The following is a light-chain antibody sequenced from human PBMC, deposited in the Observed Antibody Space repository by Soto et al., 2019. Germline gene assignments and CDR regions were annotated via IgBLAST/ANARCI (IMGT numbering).Light chain of an antibody. CDR1: SSDIGASDY. J-gene: IGLJ2*01. Sequence: QSALTQPASVSGSPGQSITISCTGTSSDIGASDYVSWYQQHPDKAPKLIIYNINYRPSGISSRFSGSKSGNTASLTISGLQAEDEGDYFCSSYAFFGGGTKLTVL. CDR2: NIN. CDR3: SSYAF. V-gene: IGLV2-14*03.